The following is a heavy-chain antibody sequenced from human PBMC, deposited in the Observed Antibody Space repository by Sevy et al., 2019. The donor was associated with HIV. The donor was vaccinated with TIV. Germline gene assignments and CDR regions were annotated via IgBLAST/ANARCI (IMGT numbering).Heavy chain of an antibody. Sequence: GGSLRLSCAASGFTFSDYYMSWIRQAPGKGLEWVSYISSSGSTIYYADSVKGRFTISRDNAKNSLYLQMNSLRAEDTAVYFCAREDYVWGNNTFDYWGQGTLVTVSS. CDR2: ISSSGSTI. V-gene: IGHV3-11*01. CDR3: AREDYVWGNNTFDY. J-gene: IGHJ4*02. D-gene: IGHD3-16*01. CDR1: GFTFSDYY.